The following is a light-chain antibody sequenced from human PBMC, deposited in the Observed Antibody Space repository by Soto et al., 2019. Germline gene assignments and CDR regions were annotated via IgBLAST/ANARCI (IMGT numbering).Light chain of an antibody. CDR2: SNN. J-gene: IGLJ2*01. Sequence: QSVLTQPPSASGTPGQRVTISCSGSSSNIGSNTVNWYQQLPGTAPKLLIYSNNQRPSGVPDRFSGSKSGTSASLAISGLQSVDEADYYCAAWDDSLHVVFGGGTKLTVL. V-gene: IGLV1-44*01. CDR1: SSNIGSNT. CDR3: AAWDDSLHVV.